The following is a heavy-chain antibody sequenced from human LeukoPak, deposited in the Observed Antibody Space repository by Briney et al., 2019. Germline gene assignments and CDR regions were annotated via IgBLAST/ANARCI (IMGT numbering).Heavy chain of an antibody. J-gene: IGHJ2*01. CDR3: ARHGPRYRSYCSSTSCYTPKVKLWYFDL. V-gene: IGHV5-51*01. Sequence: GESLKISCKGSGYSFTSYWIGWVRQMPGKGLEWMGIIYPGDSDTRYSPSFQGQVTISADKSISTAYLQWSSLKASDTAMYYCARHGPRYRSYCSSTSCYTPKVKLWYFDLWGRGTLVTVSS. D-gene: IGHD2-2*02. CDR2: IYPGDSDT. CDR1: GYSFTSYW.